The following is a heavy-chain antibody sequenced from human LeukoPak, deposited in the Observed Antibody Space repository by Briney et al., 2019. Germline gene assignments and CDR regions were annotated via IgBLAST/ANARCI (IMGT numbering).Heavy chain of an antibody. D-gene: IGHD3-10*01. CDR2: INHSGST. V-gene: IGHV4-34*01. J-gene: IGHJ6*02. CDR3: ARLGSITMVRADGMDV. CDR1: GGSFSGYY. Sequence: SETLSLTCAVYGGSFSGYYWSWIRQPPGKGLEWIGEINHSGSTNYNPSLKSRVTISVDTSKNQFSLKLSSVTAADTAVYYCARLGSITMVRADGMDVWGQGTTVTVSS.